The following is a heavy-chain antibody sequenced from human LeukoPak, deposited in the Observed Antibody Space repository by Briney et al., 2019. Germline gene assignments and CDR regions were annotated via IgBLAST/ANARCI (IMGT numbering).Heavy chain of an antibody. D-gene: IGHD3-3*01. J-gene: IGHJ4*02. Sequence: GGSLRLSCAASRFTFSNYWMSWVRQAPGKGLEWVSAISGSGGSTYYADSVKGRFTISRDNSKNTLYLQMNSLRAEDTALYYCAKDAKRNYDFWDRFDYWGQGTLVTVSS. CDR3: AKDAKRNYDFWDRFDY. CDR1: RFTFSNYW. V-gene: IGHV3-23*01. CDR2: ISGSGGST.